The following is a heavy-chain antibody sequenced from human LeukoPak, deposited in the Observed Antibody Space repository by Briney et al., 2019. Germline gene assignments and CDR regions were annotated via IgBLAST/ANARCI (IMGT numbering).Heavy chain of an antibody. J-gene: IGHJ4*02. D-gene: IGHD3-9*01. V-gene: IGHV3-23*01. CDR3: ARGTVLRYFDWLGFVDY. CDR1: GFTFSSYA. CDR2: IRGSGDDT. Sequence: GRSLRLSCAASGFTFSSYALSWVRRPPGKGLEWVSAIRGSGDDTYYADSVKGRFAISRDNSKSTLYLQMHSLRAEDTAVYYCARGTVLRYFDWLGFVDYWGQGTLVTVSS.